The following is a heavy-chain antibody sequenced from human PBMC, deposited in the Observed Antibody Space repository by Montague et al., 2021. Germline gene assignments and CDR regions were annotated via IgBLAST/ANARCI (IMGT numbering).Heavy chain of an antibody. D-gene: IGHD3-22*01. Sequence: SLRLSCAASGFTFSTFPMHWVRQAPGKGLEWVALISHDGSNKYYXDSVRGRFTVSRDNSKNTLYLQTSSLRADDTAVYYCARWRVYYDSSGYAAWGRGTLVTVPS. CDR1: GFTFSTFP. CDR3: ARWRVYYDSSGYAA. J-gene: IGHJ5*02. V-gene: IGHV3-30-3*01. CDR2: ISHDGSNK.